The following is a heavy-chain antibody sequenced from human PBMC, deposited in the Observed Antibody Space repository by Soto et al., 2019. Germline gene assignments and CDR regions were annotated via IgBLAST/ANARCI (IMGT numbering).Heavy chain of an antibody. Sequence: LRLSCAASGFTFSSYGMHWVRQAPGKGLEWVAVISYDGSNKYYADSVKGRFTISRDNSKNTLYLQMNSLRAEDTAVYYCAKTLYYYDSSGYPTYYYGMDVWGQGTTVTVSS. J-gene: IGHJ6*02. V-gene: IGHV3-30*18. D-gene: IGHD3-22*01. CDR2: ISYDGSNK. CDR3: AKTLYYYDSSGYPTYYYGMDV. CDR1: GFTFSSYG.